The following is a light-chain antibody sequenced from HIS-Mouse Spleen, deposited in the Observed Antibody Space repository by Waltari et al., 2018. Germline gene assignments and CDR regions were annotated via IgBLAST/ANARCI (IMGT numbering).Light chain of an antibody. CDR2: GTS. CDR1: SSNIGAGYD. V-gene: IGLV1-40*01. J-gene: IGLJ2*01. CDR3: QAWDSSTAV. Sequence: QSVLTQPPSVSGAPGQRVTISCTGSSSNIGAGYDVHWYQQLPGTAPKLLIYGTSNRPSGVPDRFSGSKSGTSASLAITGLQAEDEADYYCQAWDSSTAVFGGGTKLTVL.